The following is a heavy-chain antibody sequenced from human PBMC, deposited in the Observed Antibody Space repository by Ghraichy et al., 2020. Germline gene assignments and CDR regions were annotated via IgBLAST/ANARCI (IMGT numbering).Heavy chain of an antibody. CDR1: GGSISSYY. Sequence: SETLSLTCTVSGGSISSYYWSWIRQPPGKGLEWIGYINYNGSTNYNASLKSRVTISVDTSKNQFSLKLSSVTAADTAVYYCARRGVYYDSSGYPWTYFFDYWGQGTLVTVSS. CDR3: ARRGVYYDSSGYPWTYFFDY. J-gene: IGHJ4*02. CDR2: INYNGST. D-gene: IGHD3-22*01. V-gene: IGHV4-59*08.